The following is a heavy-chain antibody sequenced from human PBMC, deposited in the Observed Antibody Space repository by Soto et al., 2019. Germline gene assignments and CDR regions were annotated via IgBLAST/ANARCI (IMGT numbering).Heavy chain of an antibody. CDR1: GGTFSSYA. V-gene: IGHV1-69*13. CDR3: ARFIEDAGDEDSSWYWAGYYYGMDV. Sequence: ASVKVSCKASGGTFSSYAISWVRQAPGQGLEWMGGIIPIFGTANYAQKFQGRVTITADESTSTAYMELSSLRSEDTAVYYCARFIEDAGDEDSSWYWAGYYYGMDVWGQGTTVTVSS. J-gene: IGHJ6*02. CDR2: IIPIFGTA. D-gene: IGHD6-13*01.